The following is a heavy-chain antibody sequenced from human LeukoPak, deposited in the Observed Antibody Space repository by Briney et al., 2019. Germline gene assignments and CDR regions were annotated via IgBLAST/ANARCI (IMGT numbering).Heavy chain of an antibody. J-gene: IGHJ4*02. D-gene: IGHD2-2*01. Sequence: SETLSLTCTVSGGSISSSSYYWGWIRQPPGKGLEWIGSINYSGNTYYNPSLKSRVTISADTSRNQFSLKLSSVTAADTALYYCARIDTVVLPSTMFDYWGQGTLVTVSS. V-gene: IGHV4-39*01. CDR3: ARIDTVVLPSTMFDY. CDR1: GGSISSSSYY. CDR2: INYSGNT.